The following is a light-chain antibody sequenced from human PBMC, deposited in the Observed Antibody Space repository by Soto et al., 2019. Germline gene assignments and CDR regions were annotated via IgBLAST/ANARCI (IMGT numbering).Light chain of an antibody. CDR3: CSYARSRV. V-gene: IGLV2-23*01. J-gene: IGLJ1*01. CDR2: EGS. Sequence: QSVLTQPASVSGSAGQSITISCTGTSSDVGSYNLVSWYQQYPGKAPKLMIYEGSKRPSGVSNRFSGSKSGNTASLTISGLQAEDEADYYCCSYARSRVFRTGTKLTVL. CDR1: SSDVGSYNL.